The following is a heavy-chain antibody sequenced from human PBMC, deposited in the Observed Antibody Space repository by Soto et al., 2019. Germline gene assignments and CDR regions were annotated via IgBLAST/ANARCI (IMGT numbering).Heavy chain of an antibody. Sequence: EVQLVESGGGLVKPGGSLRLSCAASGFTFSSYSMNWVRQAPGKGLEWVSSISSSSSYIYYADSVKGRFTISRDNAKNSLYLQMNSLRAEETAVYYCARTSTVTTRAVTYYYYYGMDVWGQGTTVTVSS. D-gene: IGHD4-17*01. CDR3: ARTSTVTTRAVTYYYYYGMDV. CDR1: GFTFSSYS. J-gene: IGHJ6*02. CDR2: ISSSSSYI. V-gene: IGHV3-21*01.